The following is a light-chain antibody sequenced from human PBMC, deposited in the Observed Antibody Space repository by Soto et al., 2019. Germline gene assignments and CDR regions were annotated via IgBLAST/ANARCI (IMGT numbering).Light chain of an antibody. CDR1: TGAVTSGYY. CDR3: LLYYGGDYV. CDR2: STN. V-gene: IGLV7-43*01. Sequence: QPMVSHEPSLTFSPGGTVTLTCDSSTGAVTSGYYPNWVQQKPGQAPRTLIYSTNNRYSWTPARFSGSLLGGKAALTLSGVQPEEEAEYYCLLYYGGDYVFGTGTKVTVL. J-gene: IGLJ1*01.